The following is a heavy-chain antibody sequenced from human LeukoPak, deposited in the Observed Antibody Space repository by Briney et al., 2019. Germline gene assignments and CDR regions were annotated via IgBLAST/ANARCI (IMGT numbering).Heavy chain of an antibody. Sequence: PGGSLRLSCAASGFTFSSYAMSWVRRAPGKGLEWVSAISGSGGSTYYADSVKGRFTISRDNSKNTQYLQMNSLRAEDTAVYYCEKVRYYDFWSGYYPYWDQGTLVTVSS. J-gene: IGHJ4*02. CDR3: EKVRYYDFWSGYYPY. CDR1: GFTFSSYA. V-gene: IGHV3-23*01. CDR2: ISGSGGST. D-gene: IGHD3-3*01.